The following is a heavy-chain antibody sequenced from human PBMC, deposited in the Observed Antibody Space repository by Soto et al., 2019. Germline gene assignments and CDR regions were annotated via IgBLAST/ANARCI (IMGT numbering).Heavy chain of an antibody. Sequence: GGSLRLSCAASGFTFSSYSMNWVRQAPGKGLEWVSSISSSSSYIYYADSVKGRFTISRDNAKNSLYLQMNSLRAEDTAVYYCASGITVIPPLHWGQGPLVTVSS. J-gene: IGHJ4*02. V-gene: IGHV3-21*01. CDR2: ISSSSSYI. D-gene: IGHD3-22*01. CDR3: ASGITVIPPLH. CDR1: GFTFSSYS.